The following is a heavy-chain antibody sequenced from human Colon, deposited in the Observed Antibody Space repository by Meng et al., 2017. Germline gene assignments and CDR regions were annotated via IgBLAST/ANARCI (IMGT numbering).Heavy chain of an antibody. CDR3: SAGTSNRDY. CDR2: IYYSGST. D-gene: IGHD6-13*01. J-gene: IGHJ4*02. CDR1: GGSISSSSYY. Sequence: SETLSLTCTVSGGSISSSSYYWGWIRQPPGKGLEWIGSIYYSGSTYYNPSLKSRVTISVDTSKNQFSLKLSSVTAAETAVYYCSAGTSNRDYWGQGTLVTVSS. V-gene: IGHV4-39*07.